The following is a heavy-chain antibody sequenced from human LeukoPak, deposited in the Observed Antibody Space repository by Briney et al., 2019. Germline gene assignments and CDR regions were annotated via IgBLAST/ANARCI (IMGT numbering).Heavy chain of an antibody. Sequence: SETLSLTCTVSGASFSTYYWSWIRQAAGKGLEWIGLVYASGNTNYNPSLKSRVTMSVDTSKNQFSLKLSSVTAADTAVYYCARDLSSNWYSDYFVYWGQGTLVAVSS. J-gene: IGHJ4*02. V-gene: IGHV4-4*07. CDR3: ARDLSSNWYSDYFVY. D-gene: IGHD6-13*01. CDR1: GASFSTYY. CDR2: VYASGNT.